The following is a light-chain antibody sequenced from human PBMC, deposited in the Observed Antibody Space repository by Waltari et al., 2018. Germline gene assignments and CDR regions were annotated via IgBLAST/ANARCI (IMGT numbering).Light chain of an antibody. CDR1: SRDVGAYYY. V-gene: IGLV2-14*03. CDR2: DVD. Sequence: QSALTQPASVSGSPGQSTIIFCTGTSRDVGAYYYVSWYQHRPGTAPKLMIHDVDTRPSGVSSRFSGSKSGNTASLTISGLQAEDEANYYCSSFRGGASWVFGGGTIVTVL. J-gene: IGLJ3*02. CDR3: SSFRGGASWV.